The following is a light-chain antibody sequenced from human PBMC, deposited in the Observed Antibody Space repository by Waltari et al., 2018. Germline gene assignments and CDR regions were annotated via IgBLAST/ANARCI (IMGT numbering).Light chain of an antibody. CDR3: SSYTSSNTWV. CDR2: DVS. Sequence: QSALTQPASVSGSPGQSITISCTGSSSDIGSYNYVSWYQQHPDKAPKLIFYDVSERPAGVSNRFSASKSGDTASLTISGLQAEDEADYYCSSYTSSNTWVFGGGTKVTVL. CDR1: SSDIGSYNY. J-gene: IGLJ3*02. V-gene: IGLV2-14*01.